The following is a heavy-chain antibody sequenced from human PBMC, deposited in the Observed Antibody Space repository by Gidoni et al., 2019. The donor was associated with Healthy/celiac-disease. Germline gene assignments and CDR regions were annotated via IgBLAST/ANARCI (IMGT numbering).Heavy chain of an antibody. V-gene: IGHV3-23*01. CDR3: AKPGPYEDSSGYLPVYFDY. J-gene: IGHJ4*02. CDR2: SSGSGGST. Sequence: EVQLLESGGGLVQPGGSLRLSCTASGFTFSSYAMSWVRQAPGKGLEWVSASSGSGGSTYYADSVKGRFTISRDNSKNTLYLQMNSLRAEDTAVYYCAKPGPYEDSSGYLPVYFDYWGQGTLVTVSS. CDR1: GFTFSSYA. D-gene: IGHD3-22*01.